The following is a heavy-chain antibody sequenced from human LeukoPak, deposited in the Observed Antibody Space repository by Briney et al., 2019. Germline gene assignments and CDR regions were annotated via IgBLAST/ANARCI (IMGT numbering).Heavy chain of an antibody. V-gene: IGHV3-30*02. CDR1: GFIFSSYG. J-gene: IGHJ3*02. D-gene: IGHD4/OR15-4a*01. CDR2: IRYDGSRK. Sequence: GGSLRLSCAASGFIFSSYGMHWVRQAPDKGLEWVAFIRYDGSRKYYADSVKGRFTISRDNSKNTLYLQMNGLRAEDTAMYYCAKVSLNMVNDAFDIWGQGTMVTVS. CDR3: AKVSLNMVNDAFDI.